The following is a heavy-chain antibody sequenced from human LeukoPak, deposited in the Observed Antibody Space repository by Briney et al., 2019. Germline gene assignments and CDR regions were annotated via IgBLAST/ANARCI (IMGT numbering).Heavy chain of an antibody. V-gene: IGHV3-15*01. J-gene: IGHJ4*02. CDR1: GFTFNNAW. D-gene: IGHD3-10*01. Sequence: GGSLRLSCTASGFTFNNAWMSWVRQAPGKGLEWVGRIKSKSDGGTTDYAAPVKGRFTISRDDSKNTLYLQMNSLRAEDTAVYYCAKQKGSGSPVFDYWGQGTLVTVSS. CDR2: IKSKSDGGTT. CDR3: AKQKGSGSPVFDY.